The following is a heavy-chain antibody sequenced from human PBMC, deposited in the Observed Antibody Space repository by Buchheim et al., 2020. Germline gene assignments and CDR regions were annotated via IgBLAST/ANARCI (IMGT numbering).Heavy chain of an antibody. Sequence: QVQLQESGPGLVKPSGTLSLTCDVSGDSMSSHDWCSWARQPPGKGLEWIGEIHHGGSTTFSPSLKGRVTLSVDKSKNHFSLKLSSVTAADTAVYYCARNGYYNMDVWGQGTT. J-gene: IGHJ6*02. D-gene: IGHD2-8*01. CDR3: ARNGYYNMDV. V-gene: IGHV4-4*02. CDR2: IHHGGST. CDR1: GDSMSSHDW.